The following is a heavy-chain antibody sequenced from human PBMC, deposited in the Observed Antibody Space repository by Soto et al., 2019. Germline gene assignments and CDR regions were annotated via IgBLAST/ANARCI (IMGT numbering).Heavy chain of an antibody. J-gene: IGHJ5*02. Sequence: QVQLVESGGGVVQPGRSLRLSCAASGFTFSSYAMHWVRQAPGKGLEWVAVISYDGSNKYYADSVKGRFTISRDNSKKTRYLQMNSLRAEDTAVYYWARDLEVAVAGAWGQGTLVTVSS. CDR2: ISYDGSNK. V-gene: IGHV3-30-3*01. CDR3: ARDLEVAVAGA. D-gene: IGHD6-19*01. CDR1: GFTFSSYA.